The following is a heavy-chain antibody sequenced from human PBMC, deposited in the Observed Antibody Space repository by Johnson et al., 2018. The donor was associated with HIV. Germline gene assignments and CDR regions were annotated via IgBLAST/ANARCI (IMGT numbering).Heavy chain of an antibody. J-gene: IGHJ3*02. V-gene: IGHV3-30*04. CDR2: ISYDGSNK. CDR1: GFTFSSYA. CDR3: AKDHLLQGAFDI. Sequence: QVQLVESGGGVVQPGRSLRLSCAASGFTFSSYAMHWVRQAPGKGLEWVAVISYDGSNKYYADSVKGRFTISRDNSKNTLYLQMNSLRAEDTAVYYCAKDHLLQGAFDIWGQGTMVTVSP.